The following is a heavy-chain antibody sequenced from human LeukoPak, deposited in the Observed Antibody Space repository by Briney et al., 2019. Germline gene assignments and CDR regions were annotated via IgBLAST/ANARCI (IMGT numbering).Heavy chain of an antibody. CDR3: ASGSYSPFDY. V-gene: IGHV4-59*08. J-gene: IGHJ4*02. CDR1: GGSISSYY. D-gene: IGHD1-26*01. CDR2: IYYSGST. Sequence: SQTLSLTCTVSGGSISSYYWSWIRQPPGKGLEWIGYIYYSGSTNYNPSLKSRVTISVDTSKNQFSLKLSSATAADTAVYYCASGSYSPFDYWGQGTLVTVSS.